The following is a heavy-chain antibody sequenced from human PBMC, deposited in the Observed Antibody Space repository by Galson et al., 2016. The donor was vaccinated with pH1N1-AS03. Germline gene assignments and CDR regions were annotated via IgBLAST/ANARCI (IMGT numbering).Heavy chain of an antibody. Sequence: TLSLTCAVSGDSIRSDTYAWSWIRQPAEKGLEWVGRVYPGLSSNYNPSLKGRVTILVDTSKNQFSLKLRAVTAADTAVYYWAREGCGARSTTGCYASGLGRRSYMDVWGKGTTVTVSS. CDR2: VYPGLSS. J-gene: IGHJ6*04. D-gene: IGHD2-2*01. CDR1: GDSIRSDTYA. V-gene: IGHV4-61*02. CDR3: AREGCGARSTTGCYASGLGRRSYMDV.